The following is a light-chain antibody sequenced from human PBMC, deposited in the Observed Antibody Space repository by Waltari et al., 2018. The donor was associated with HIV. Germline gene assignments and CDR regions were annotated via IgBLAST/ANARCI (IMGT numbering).Light chain of an antibody. CDR2: DTS. Sequence: EAVMTQSPATLSVSPGETATLSCRASHGTNNNLAWYQQKPGQAPRLLIFDTSARATGIPDRFSGSGSGTEFTLTISSLQSEDFAVYYCQQYDDWTVFGGGTKVDIK. J-gene: IGKJ4*01. CDR1: HGTNNN. CDR3: QQYDDWTV. V-gene: IGKV3-15*01.